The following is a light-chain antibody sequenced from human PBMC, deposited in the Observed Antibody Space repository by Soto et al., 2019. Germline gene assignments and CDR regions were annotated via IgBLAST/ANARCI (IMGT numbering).Light chain of an antibody. V-gene: IGLV2-14*01. J-gene: IGLJ2*01. Sequence: QSALTQPASVSGSPGQSITISCTGTSSDVGDYNYVSWYQQHPGKAPKLMIFEVSYRPSGVSNRFSGSKSGNAASLTISGLQAEDEADYYCSSYTSSSTVVFGGGTKLTVL. CDR1: SSDVGDYNY. CDR2: EVS. CDR3: SSYTSSSTVV.